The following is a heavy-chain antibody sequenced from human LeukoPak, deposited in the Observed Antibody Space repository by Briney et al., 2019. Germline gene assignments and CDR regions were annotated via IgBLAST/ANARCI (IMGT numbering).Heavy chain of an antibody. D-gene: IGHD3-9*01. CDR1: GYTFSNYA. Sequence: GASVKVSCKASGYTFSNYAISWVRQAPGQGLEWMGWNSPKSGRGSYANNFQGRVTMTTDTSTSTVYMELTSLTSDDTAVYYCARDVVTDYYWWFDPWGQGTLVTVSS. CDR2: NSPKSGRG. CDR3: ARDVVTDYYWWFDP. J-gene: IGHJ5*02. V-gene: IGHV1-18*04.